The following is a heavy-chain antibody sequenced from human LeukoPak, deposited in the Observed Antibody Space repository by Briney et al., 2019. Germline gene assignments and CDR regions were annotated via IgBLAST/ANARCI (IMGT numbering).Heavy chain of an antibody. D-gene: IGHD6-13*01. CDR1: GGSISTYY. Sequence: SETLSLTCTVSGGSISTYYWNWIRQPPGKGLEWIGYIYDSGSTNYNPSLKSRVTISVDMSKNQFSLNLSSVTAADTAVYYCARLRTVAAAGIIWFDPWGQGTLVTVSS. V-gene: IGHV4-59*08. J-gene: IGHJ5*02. CDR2: IYDSGST. CDR3: ARLRTVAAAGIIWFDP.